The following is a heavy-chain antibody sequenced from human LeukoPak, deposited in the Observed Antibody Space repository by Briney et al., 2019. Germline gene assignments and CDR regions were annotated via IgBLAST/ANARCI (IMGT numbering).Heavy chain of an antibody. CDR2: INPNSGDT. J-gene: IGHJ4*02. D-gene: IGHD6-13*01. Sequence: ASVKVSCKATGYTFSGYYMHWVRQAPGQGREWMGWINPNSGDTHYAQMLQGRVTMTRDTSINTAYMELRRVRSDDTAVYYCAKSAQYSSAWFTGSFDYWGQGTLVTVSS. V-gene: IGHV1-2*02. CDR3: AKSAQYSSAWFTGSFDY. CDR1: GYTFSGYY.